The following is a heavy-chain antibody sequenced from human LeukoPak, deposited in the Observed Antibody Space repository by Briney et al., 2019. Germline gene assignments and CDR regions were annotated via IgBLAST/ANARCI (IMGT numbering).Heavy chain of an antibody. V-gene: IGHV3-7*03. CDR3: ARDPYVSNFDY. D-gene: IGHD3-10*02. CDR2: IKEDGSEA. CDR1: GFTFSNYW. J-gene: IGHJ4*02. Sequence: PGGSLRLSCAASGFTFSNYWMSWVRQAPGKGPEWMGNIKEDGSEAYYVDSVKGRFTISRDNAQNSLYLHMHSLRVEDTAVYYCARDPYVSNFDYWGQGTLVTVSP.